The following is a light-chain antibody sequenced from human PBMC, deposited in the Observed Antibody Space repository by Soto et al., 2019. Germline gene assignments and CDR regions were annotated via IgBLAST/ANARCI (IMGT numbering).Light chain of an antibody. CDR2: KAS. Sequence: DTQMTQSPFTLSAAVSDSVTITCRASQSISTWLAWYQQKPGKAPKLLIYKASSLDSGVPSRFSGSGSGTEFTLTISSLQPDDFATYYCQQYNSFSRTFGRGTKVDIK. J-gene: IGKJ2*01. V-gene: IGKV1-5*03. CDR3: QQYNSFSRT. CDR1: QSISTW.